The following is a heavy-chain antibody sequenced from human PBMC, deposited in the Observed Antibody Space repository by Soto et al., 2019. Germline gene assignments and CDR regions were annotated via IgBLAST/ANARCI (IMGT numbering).Heavy chain of an antibody. CDR2: IYYSGST. Sequence: QVQLQESGPGLVKPSETLSLTCTVSGGSVSSGSYYWSWIRQPPGKGLEWIGYIYYSGSTNYNPSLKSRVAISVDTSKNQFSLKLSSVTAADTAVYYCARDKTTGTTHWFDPWGQGTLVTVSS. V-gene: IGHV4-61*01. CDR1: GGSVSSGSYY. D-gene: IGHD1-1*01. J-gene: IGHJ5*02. CDR3: ARDKTTGTTHWFDP.